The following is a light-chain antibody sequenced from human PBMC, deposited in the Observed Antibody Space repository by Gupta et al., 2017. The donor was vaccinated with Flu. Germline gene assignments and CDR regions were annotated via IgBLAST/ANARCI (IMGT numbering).Light chain of an antibody. CDR3: CSYAGTKSLV. V-gene: IGLV2-23*01. CDR1: SSDFGSYNL. CDR2: EGS. J-gene: IGLJ3*02. Sequence: SALTQPASVSGSPGQSIPISCTATSSDFGSYNLVSWYQQHPGKVPKVIIYEGSLRPSGVSDRFSGSKSGNTASLTISGLQAEDEAAYYCCSYAGTKSLVFGGGTKVTVL.